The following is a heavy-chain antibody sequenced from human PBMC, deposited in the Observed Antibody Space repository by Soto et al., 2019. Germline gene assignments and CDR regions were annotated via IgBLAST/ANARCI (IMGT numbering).Heavy chain of an antibody. J-gene: IGHJ3*01. CDR3: GGKGVAF. V-gene: IGHV3-48*02. D-gene: IGHD3-10*01. Sequence: PGWSLRLPCAASGFTFSRYSMNWVRQAPGKGLEWISYISTTSSSIYYADSMKVRFTISRDNAKNSLFLHMNSLRDEDTAVYYFGGKGVAF. CDR1: GFTFSRYS. CDR2: ISTTSSSI.